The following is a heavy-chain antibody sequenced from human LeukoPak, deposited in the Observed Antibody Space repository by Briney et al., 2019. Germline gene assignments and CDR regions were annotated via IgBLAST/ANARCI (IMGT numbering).Heavy chain of an antibody. CDR3: ARAASSWSFDY. CDR2: IFYTGST. J-gene: IGHJ4*02. Sequence: SETLSLTCTVSGGSISSSYWSWIRQPPGKGLEWIGYIFYTGSTDYNPSLKSRVTISVDTSKNQFSLKVNSVTASDTAVYYCARAASSWSFDYWGQGTLVTVSS. D-gene: IGHD6-13*01. V-gene: IGHV4-59*01. CDR1: GGSISSSY.